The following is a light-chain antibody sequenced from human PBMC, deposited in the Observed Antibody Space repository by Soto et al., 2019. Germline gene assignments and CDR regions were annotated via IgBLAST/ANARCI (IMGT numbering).Light chain of an antibody. V-gene: IGLV2-14*03. Sequence: QSVLTQPASVYGSPGQSITISCTGTSSDVGGFNSVSWYQLRPGTAPKLILYDVVDRPSGVSYRFSGSKSGNTASLTVSGLQAEDEADYYCCSYTRSGTLIFGTGTKVTVL. J-gene: IGLJ1*01. CDR1: SSDVGGFNS. CDR2: DVV. CDR3: CSYTRSGTLI.